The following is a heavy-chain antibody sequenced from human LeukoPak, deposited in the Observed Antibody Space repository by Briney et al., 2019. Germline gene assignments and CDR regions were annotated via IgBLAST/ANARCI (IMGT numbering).Heavy chain of an antibody. Sequence: PGRSLRLSCAASGFTFSSYAMHWVRQAPGKGLEWVAVISYDGSNRYYADSVKGRFTISRDNSKNTLYLQMNSLRAEDTAVYYCARDVGRFLTIDYFDYWGQGTLVTVSS. CDR3: ARDVGRFLTIDYFDY. CDR1: GFTFSSYA. V-gene: IGHV3-30-3*01. J-gene: IGHJ4*02. D-gene: IGHD3-3*01. CDR2: ISYDGSNR.